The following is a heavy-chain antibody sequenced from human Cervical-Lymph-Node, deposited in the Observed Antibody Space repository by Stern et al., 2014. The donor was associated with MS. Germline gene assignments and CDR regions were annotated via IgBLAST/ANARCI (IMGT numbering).Heavy chain of an antibody. CDR2: IYYSGST. CDR1: GAPITGNNW. CDR3: ARVGFRGVFPRDFYHGLDV. D-gene: IGHD3-10*01. J-gene: IGHJ6*02. V-gene: IGHV4-4*02. Sequence: QVQLQESGPGLVKPSGTLSLTCAVSGAPITGNNWWSWVRQPPGKGLEWIGEIYYSGSTHYNPSLKSRVTMSVDKSENQFSLKLSSVTAADTALYYCARVGFRGVFPRDFYHGLDVWGQGTTVTVSS.